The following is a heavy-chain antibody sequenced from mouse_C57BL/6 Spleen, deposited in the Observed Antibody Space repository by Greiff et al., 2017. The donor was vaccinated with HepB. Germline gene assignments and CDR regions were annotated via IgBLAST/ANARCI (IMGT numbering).Heavy chain of an antibody. CDR2: ISGGGGNT. CDR3: ARQGGYDYDDAMDY. V-gene: IGHV5-9*01. Sequence: EVKVVESGGGLVKPGGSLKLSCAASGFTFSSYTMSWVRQTPEKRLEWVATISGGGGNTYYPDSVKGRFTISRDNAKNTLYLQMSSLRSEDTALYYCARQGGYDYDDAMDYWGQGTSVTVSS. J-gene: IGHJ4*01. D-gene: IGHD2-4*01. CDR1: GFTFSSYT.